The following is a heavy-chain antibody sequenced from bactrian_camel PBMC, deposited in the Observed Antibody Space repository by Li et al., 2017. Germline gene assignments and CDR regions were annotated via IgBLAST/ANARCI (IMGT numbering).Heavy chain of an antibody. D-gene: IGHD2*01. CDR2: IWYRDGSST. CDR3: AAGKASRLFTYCIGGSDVSDY. V-gene: IGHV3-2*01. J-gene: IGHJ4*01. Sequence: VQLVESGGGLVQPGGSLILSCAVPGLTSSSDCMSWVRQAPGKGLEWLSCIWYRDGSSTYYTDSVKGRFTISRDNAKNTLYLQMNSLKPEDTAMYYCAAGKASRLFTYCIGGSDVSDYWGQGTQVTVS. CDR1: GLTSSSDC.